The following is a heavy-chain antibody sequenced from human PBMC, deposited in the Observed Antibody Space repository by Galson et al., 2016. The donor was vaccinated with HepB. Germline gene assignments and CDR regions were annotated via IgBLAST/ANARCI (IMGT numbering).Heavy chain of an antibody. D-gene: IGHD4-23*01. J-gene: IGHJ6*02. CDR1: GFTFSRYE. CDR3: ATSDSGGDTFVDV. V-gene: IGHV3-48*03. CDR2: ISSSGTTI. Sequence: SLRLSCAASGFTFSRYEMNWVRQAPGKGLEWVSYISSSGTTIYYADSVKGRFTISRDNAKNSLYLQMNSLRDEDTAVYYFATSDSGGDTFVDVWGQGTTVIVTS.